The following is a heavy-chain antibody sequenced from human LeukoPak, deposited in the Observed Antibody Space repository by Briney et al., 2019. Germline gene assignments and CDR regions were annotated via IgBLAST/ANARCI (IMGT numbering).Heavy chain of an antibody. J-gene: IGHJ6*04. CDR1: GYTFTSYG. CDR3: ARDAGITIVRGVYYYYGMDV. V-gene: IGHV1-18*04. Sequence: ASVKVSCKASGYTFTSYGISWVRQAPGQGLEWMGWISAYNGNTNYAQKLQGRVTMTTDTSTSTAYMELRSLRSDDTAVYYCARDAGITIVRGVYYYYGMDVWGKGTTVTVSS. CDR2: ISAYNGNT. D-gene: IGHD3-10*01.